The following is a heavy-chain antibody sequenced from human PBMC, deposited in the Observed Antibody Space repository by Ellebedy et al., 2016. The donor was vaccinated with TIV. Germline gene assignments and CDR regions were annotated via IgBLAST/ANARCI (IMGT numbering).Heavy chain of an antibody. D-gene: IGHD3-9*01. Sequence: GGSLRLXXVGSGFTFSDYAMIWVRQAPGKGLEWVSSVSDGGAATYYADSVKGRFTISRDNSKNTLYLQMNSLRAEDTAVYYCARDLRLNWFDPWGQGTLVTVSS. J-gene: IGHJ5*02. V-gene: IGHV3-23*01. CDR2: VSDGGAAT. CDR1: GFTFSDYA. CDR3: ARDLRLNWFDP.